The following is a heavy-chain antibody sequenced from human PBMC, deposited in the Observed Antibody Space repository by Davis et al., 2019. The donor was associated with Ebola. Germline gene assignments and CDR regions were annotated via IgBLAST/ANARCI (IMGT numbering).Heavy chain of an antibody. V-gene: IGHV4-59*01. CDR3: ARGPYSYFDY. D-gene: IGHD4-11*01. CDR1: GGSIGTYY. Sequence: SETLSLTCTVSGGSIGTYYWNWIRQSPGKGLEWIGYFYNTGDTNYNPSLESRVAMSIDTSKNQFSLKLRSVTAADTAVYYCARGPYSYFDYWGQGTLVTVSS. J-gene: IGHJ4*02. CDR2: FYNTGDT.